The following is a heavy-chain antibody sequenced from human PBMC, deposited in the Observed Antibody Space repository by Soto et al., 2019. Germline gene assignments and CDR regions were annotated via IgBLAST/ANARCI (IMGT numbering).Heavy chain of an antibody. CDR3: ARDDTTGGFDF. CDR1: GDSISSFY. J-gene: IGHJ4*02. D-gene: IGHD1-1*01. V-gene: IGHV4-59*01. CDR2: ISYSGST. Sequence: QVQLQESGPGLVKPSETLSLTCTVSGDSISSFYWNWIRQPPGKGLEWVGYISYSGSTNYNPSLRSRVTISADTSKNQFSLKLSSVTAADTAVYFCARDDTTGGFDFWGQRTLVTVSS.